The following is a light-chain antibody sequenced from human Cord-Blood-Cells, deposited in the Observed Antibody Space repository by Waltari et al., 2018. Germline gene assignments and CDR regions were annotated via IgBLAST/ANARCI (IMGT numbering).Light chain of an antibody. Sequence: QSALTQPTSVSGSPGRSVTISCPGTSSDVGGYNYVSWYQQHPGKAPKLMIYDVSKRPSGVPDRFSGSKSGNTASLTISGLQAEDEADYYCCSYAGSYTYVVFGGGTKLTVL. CDR3: CSYAGSYTYVV. V-gene: IGLV2-11*01. CDR1: SSDVGGYNY. J-gene: IGLJ2*01. CDR2: DVS.